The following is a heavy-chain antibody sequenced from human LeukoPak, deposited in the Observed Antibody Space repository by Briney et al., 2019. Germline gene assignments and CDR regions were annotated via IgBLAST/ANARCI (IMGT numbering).Heavy chain of an antibody. V-gene: IGHV4-61*02. Sequence: PSQTLSLTCTVSGDSISRGRYYWSWVRQPAGKELEWIGRIYASGKTDYNPYNPSLKSRVILSLDKSANQFSLNLSSVTAADTAVYYCARFSPRAMGNYLDFWGQGTLVTVSS. CDR3: ARFSPRAMGNYLDF. J-gene: IGHJ4*02. CDR2: IYASGKT. CDR1: GDSISRGRYY. D-gene: IGHD7-27*01.